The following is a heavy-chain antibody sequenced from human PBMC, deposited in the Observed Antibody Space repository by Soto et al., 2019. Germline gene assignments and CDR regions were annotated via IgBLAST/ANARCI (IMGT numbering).Heavy chain of an antibody. CDR2: ISAYNGNT. Sequence: QVQLVQSGAEVKKPGASVKVSCKASGYTFTSYGISWVRQAPGQGLEWMGWISAYNGNTNYAQKLQGRVTMTTDTYTSTAYMELRSLRSDDTAVYYCAIDYSKHQRSFYGMDLWGQGTTVTVSS. V-gene: IGHV1-18*01. CDR1: GYTFTSYG. CDR3: AIDYSKHQRSFYGMDL. J-gene: IGHJ6*02. D-gene: IGHD4-4*01.